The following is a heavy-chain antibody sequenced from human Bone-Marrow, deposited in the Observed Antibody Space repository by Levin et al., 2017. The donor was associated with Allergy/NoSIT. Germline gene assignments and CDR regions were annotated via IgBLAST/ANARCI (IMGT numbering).Heavy chain of an antibody. CDR2: IHYSGST. D-gene: IGHD3-22*01. V-gene: IGHV4-39*01. J-gene: IGHJ4*02. CDR3: ARYYYDGSGYLGGFDY. CDR1: GGSITSTYYY. Sequence: SETLSLTCTVSGGSITSTYYYWGWIRQPPGKGLEWIGSIHYSGSTYYNPSLKSRVTISLDTSKNQFSLKLSSVTAADTAVYYCARYYYDGSGYLGGFDYWGQGTLVTVSS.